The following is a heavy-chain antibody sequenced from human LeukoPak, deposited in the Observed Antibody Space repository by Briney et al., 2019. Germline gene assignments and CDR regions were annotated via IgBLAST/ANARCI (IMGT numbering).Heavy chain of an antibody. J-gene: IGHJ4*02. V-gene: IGHV3-21*01. CDR3: ARALGFGAYDY. CDR2: ILSSSSYI. Sequence: GGSLRLSCAASGFTFSSYSMNWVRQAPGRGLEWVSFILSSSSYIYYADSVKGRFTISRDNAKNSLDLQMNSLRAEDTAVYYCARALGFGAYDYWGQGTLVTVSS. CDR1: GFTFSSYS. D-gene: IGHD3-10*01.